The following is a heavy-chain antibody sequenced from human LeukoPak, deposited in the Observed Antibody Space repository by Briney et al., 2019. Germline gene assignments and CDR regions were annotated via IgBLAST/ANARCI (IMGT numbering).Heavy chain of an antibody. CDR1: GGSISSGGYY. CDR2: IYYSGKS. D-gene: IGHD3-10*01. V-gene: IGHV4-31*03. J-gene: IGHJ4*02. CDR3: ARDNEWFGIDY. Sequence: PSETLSLTCTVSGGSISSGGYYWSWFRQHPGKGLEWIGFIYYSGKSYYKPSLKSRVTISVDTSKNQFSLRLNSATAADTAVCYCARDNEWFGIDYWGQGTLVTVSS.